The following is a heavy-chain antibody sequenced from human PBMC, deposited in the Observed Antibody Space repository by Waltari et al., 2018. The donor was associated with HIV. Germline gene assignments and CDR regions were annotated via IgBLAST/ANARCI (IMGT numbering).Heavy chain of an antibody. V-gene: IGHV3-48*02. CDR2: IRSNNSTI. CDR3: VRVGTSFDY. Sequence: EVQLVESGGGLVQPGGSLRLSCVASGFTFSYHAMNWVRQAPGEGVDGVSYIRSNNSTIYHVNSVKGRFTISRDNAKNSLFLQMNSLRDEETAVYYWVRVGTSFDYWGQGTPVTVSS. J-gene: IGHJ4*02. CDR1: GFTFSYHA. D-gene: IGHD2-8*01.